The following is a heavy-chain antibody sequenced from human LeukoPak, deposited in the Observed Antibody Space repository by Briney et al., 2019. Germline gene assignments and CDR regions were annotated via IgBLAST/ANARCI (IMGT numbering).Heavy chain of an antibody. V-gene: IGHV1-18*01. CDR1: GYTFTSYG. D-gene: IGHD4-17*01. CDR3: ARDKTTDYGDEVGLDY. CDR2: ISAYNGNT. Sequence: ASVKVSCKASGYTFTSYGISWVRQAPGQGLEWMARISAYNGNTNYAQKLQGRVTMTTDTSTSTAYMELRSLRSDDTAVYYCARDKTTDYGDEVGLDYWGQGTPVTVSS. J-gene: IGHJ4*02.